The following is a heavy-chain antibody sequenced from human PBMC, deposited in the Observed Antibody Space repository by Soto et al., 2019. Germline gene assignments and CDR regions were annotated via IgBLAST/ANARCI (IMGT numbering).Heavy chain of an antibody. CDR3: ARFSYGGYKTHYFDY. Sequence: SETLSLTCAVSGGSISSSNWWSWVRQPPGKGLEWIGEIYHSGSTNYNPSLKSRVTISVDKSKNQFSLKLSSVTAADTAVYYCARFSYGGYKTHYFDYWGQGTLVTVSS. D-gene: IGHD2-21*01. CDR1: GGSISSSNW. CDR2: IYHSGST. J-gene: IGHJ4*02. V-gene: IGHV4-4*02.